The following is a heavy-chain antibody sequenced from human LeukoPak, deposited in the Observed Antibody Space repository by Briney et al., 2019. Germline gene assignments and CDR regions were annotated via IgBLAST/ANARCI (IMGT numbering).Heavy chain of an antibody. J-gene: IGHJ4*02. D-gene: IGHD5-12*01. CDR3: ARAVGYSGYDREGLYFDY. V-gene: IGHV1-18*01. CDR2: ISVYNGNK. CDR1: GYTFNSYG. Sequence: ASVKVSCKASGYTFNSYGITWVRQAPGQGLEWMGWISVYNGNKNYAQKLQGRVTMTTDTSTSTAYMELRSLRSDDTAVYYCARAVGYSGYDREGLYFDYWGQGTLVTVSS.